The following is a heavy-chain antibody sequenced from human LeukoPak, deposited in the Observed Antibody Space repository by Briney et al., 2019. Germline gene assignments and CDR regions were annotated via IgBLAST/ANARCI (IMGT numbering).Heavy chain of an antibody. V-gene: IGHV3-7*01. CDR3: TRDHRGRPWEWFDP. Sequence: GGSLRLSCATSGFTFSSYWMSWVRQALGKGLEWGAYINQDGSEKNYADSVKGRFTVSRDNAKNSLFLEMNSLRVEDTFMYYCTRDHRGRPWEWFDPWGQGTLVTVSS. J-gene: IGHJ5*02. D-gene: IGHD1-26*01. CDR1: GFTFSSYW. CDR2: INQDGSEK.